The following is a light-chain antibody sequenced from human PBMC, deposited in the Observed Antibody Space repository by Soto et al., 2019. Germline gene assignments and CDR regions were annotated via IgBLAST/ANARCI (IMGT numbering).Light chain of an antibody. V-gene: IGLV2-23*03. CDR3: CSYAGFSSFV. CDR2: EGN. J-gene: IGLJ1*01. Sequence: QSALTQPASVSGSPGQSITISCTGTSSDVGGYNFVSWYRQYSGEVPKLIIFEGNKRPSGVSDRFSASKSGNTASLTISGLQAEDQADYYCCSYAGFSSFVFALGPQVALL. CDR1: SSDVGGYNF.